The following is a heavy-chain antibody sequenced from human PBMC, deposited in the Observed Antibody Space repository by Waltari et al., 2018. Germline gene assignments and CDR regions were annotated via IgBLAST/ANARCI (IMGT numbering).Heavy chain of an antibody. J-gene: IGHJ4*02. CDR2: ISSSSSYI. Sequence: EVQLVESGGGLVKPGGSLRLSCAASGFTFSSYSMNWVRQAPGKGLEWVSSISSSSSYIYYADSLKGRFTISRDNAKNSLYLQMNSLRAEDTAVYYCARDIAAAADYWGQGTLVTVSS. V-gene: IGHV3-21*01. CDR3: ARDIAAAADY. D-gene: IGHD6-13*01. CDR1: GFTFSSYS.